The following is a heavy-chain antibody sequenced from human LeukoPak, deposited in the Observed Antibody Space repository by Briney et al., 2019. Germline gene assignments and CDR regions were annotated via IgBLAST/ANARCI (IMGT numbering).Heavy chain of an antibody. CDR2: ITSSSYI. V-gene: IGHV3-21*01. D-gene: IGHD2-2*02. CDR1: GFTFSSYS. Sequence: GGSLRLSCAASGFTFSSYSMNWVRQAPGKGLEWVASITSSSYIYYADSVKGRFTISRDNAKNSLYLQMNSLRAEDTALYYCARDRELRYCSSTSCYNYFGMDVWGQGTTVTVSS. CDR3: ARDRELRYCSSTSCYNYFGMDV. J-gene: IGHJ6*02.